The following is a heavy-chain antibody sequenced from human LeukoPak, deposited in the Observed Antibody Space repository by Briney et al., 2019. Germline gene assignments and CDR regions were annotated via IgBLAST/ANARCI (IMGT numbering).Heavy chain of an antibody. CDR2: IYYSGST. Sequence: PSETLSLTCTVSGGSISSYYWSWIRQPPGKGLEWIGYIYYSGSTNYNPSLKSRVTISVDTSKNQFSLKLSSVTAADTAVYYCARDGRRWLPKIDQAFDIWGQGTMVTVSS. D-gene: IGHD5-24*01. V-gene: IGHV4-59*01. CDR1: GGSISSYY. CDR3: ARDGRRWLPKIDQAFDI. J-gene: IGHJ3*02.